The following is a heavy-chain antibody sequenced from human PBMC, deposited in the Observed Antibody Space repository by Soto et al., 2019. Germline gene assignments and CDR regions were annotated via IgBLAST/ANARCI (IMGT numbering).Heavy chain of an antibody. CDR2: IYYSGST. D-gene: IGHD3-22*01. Sequence: TSETLSLTCIVSGVSINSGGYYWTWIRQHPGEGLEWIGYIYYSGSTHYNPSLKSRLTISVDTSKNQFSLRLSSVTAADTAVYYCAKSEAYDSSGYLTYYYYSGMDVWGQGTTVTVSS. CDR3: AKSEAYDSSGYLTYYYYSGMDV. V-gene: IGHV4-31*03. CDR1: GVSINSGGYY. J-gene: IGHJ6*02.